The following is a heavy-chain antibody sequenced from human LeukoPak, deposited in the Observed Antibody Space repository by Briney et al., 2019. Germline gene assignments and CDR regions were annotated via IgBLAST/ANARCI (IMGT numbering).Heavy chain of an antibody. V-gene: IGHV3-48*01. J-gene: IGHJ4*02. CDR2: NGGTHDTI. D-gene: IGHD4-17*01. CDR3: ARDRDYGFTY. Sequence: GGSLRLSCAASGFTFSTYSMNWVRQAPGKGLEWISYNGGTHDTIIYADSVKGRFTISRDNAKNSLFLQMNSLRAEDTAVYYCARDRDYGFTYWGQGTLVTVSS. CDR1: GFTFSTYS.